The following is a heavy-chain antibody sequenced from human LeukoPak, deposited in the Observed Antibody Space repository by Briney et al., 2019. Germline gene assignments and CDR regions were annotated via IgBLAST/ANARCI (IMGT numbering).Heavy chain of an antibody. CDR2: IHYGGNT. J-gene: IGHJ6*03. CDR1: GASMNKYY. Sequence: SETLSLTCTVSGASMNKYYWSWIRQPPGKGLEWIGCIHYGGNTNYSPSLKSRLTISVDRSNNQFSLSLTSVTAADTAVYYCARRSDLWSGFRSDYYYMDVWGNGTTVIVSS. CDR3: ARRSDLWSGFRSDYYYMDV. D-gene: IGHD3-3*01. V-gene: IGHV4-59*08.